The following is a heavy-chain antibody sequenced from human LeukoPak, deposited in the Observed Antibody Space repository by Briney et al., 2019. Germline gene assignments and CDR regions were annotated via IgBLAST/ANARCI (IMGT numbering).Heavy chain of an antibody. D-gene: IGHD1-26*01. CDR3: ARAPTWEPAGRTD. CDR1: GYTFTGHY. Sequence: ASVKVSCKASGYTFTGHYMHWVRQAPGQGLEWMGWINPNSGGTNYAQKFQGRVTMTRDTSISTAYMELSRLRSDDTAVYYCARAPTWEPAGRTDWGQGTLVTVSS. CDR2: INPNSGGT. J-gene: IGHJ4*02. V-gene: IGHV1-2*02.